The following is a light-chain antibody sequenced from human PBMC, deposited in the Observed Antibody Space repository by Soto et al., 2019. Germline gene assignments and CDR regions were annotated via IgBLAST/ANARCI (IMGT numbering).Light chain of an antibody. CDR1: QSLVHNNGNTY. CDR3: MQDTQFPHT. V-gene: IGKV2-24*01. J-gene: IGKJ2*01. Sequence: IVMTQTPLASPVTLGQPASISCRSSQSLVHNNGNTYLSWLHQRPGQPPRLLIYEISNRFSGVPDRFSGSGVGADFTLKSRRLEAEDVGVYYCMQDTQFPHTFGRGTKLEIK. CDR2: EIS.